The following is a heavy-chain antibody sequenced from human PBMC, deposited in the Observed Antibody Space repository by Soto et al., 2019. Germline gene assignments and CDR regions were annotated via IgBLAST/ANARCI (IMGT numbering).Heavy chain of an antibody. CDR2: VNPKSGGT. CDR1: GYTFTCYY. Sequence: GASVKVSCKASGYTFTCYYIHWVRQAPGQGHEWMGWVNPKSGGTNYAQKFQGRVNMTRDTSISTAYMELSRLGSDDTVVYYCARGLGLRYFDWLSPWFDPWGQGTLVTVSS. D-gene: IGHD3-9*01. V-gene: IGHV1-2*02. CDR3: ARGLGLRYFDWLSPWFDP. J-gene: IGHJ5*02.